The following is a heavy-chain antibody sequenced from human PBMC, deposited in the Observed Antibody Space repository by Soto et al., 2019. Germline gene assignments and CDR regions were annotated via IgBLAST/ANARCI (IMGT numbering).Heavy chain of an antibody. CDR2: ISGSGGST. D-gene: IGHD1-7*01. J-gene: IGHJ4*02. CDR3: AKGPLELPGPLGY. CDR1: GCAFSSYE. Sequence: GGSLRLSCAASGCAFSSYEMSWVRQAPGKGLEWVSAISGSGGSTYYADSVKGRFTISRDNSKNTLYLQMNSLRAEDTAVYYCAKGPLELPGPLGYWGQGTLVTVSS. V-gene: IGHV3-23*01.